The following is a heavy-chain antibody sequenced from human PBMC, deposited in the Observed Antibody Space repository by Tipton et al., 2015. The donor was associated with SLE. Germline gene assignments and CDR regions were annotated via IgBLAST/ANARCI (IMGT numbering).Heavy chain of an antibody. CDR1: GGSFSGYY. J-gene: IGHJ4*02. D-gene: IGHD6-19*01. Sequence: LRLSCAVYGGSFSGYYWSWIRQPPGKGLDWIGYIYSSGSTNYNPSLKSRVTISVDTSKNQFSLKLSSVTAADTAVYYCARAGNSGWFWGWGQGTLVTVSS. V-gene: IGHV4-59*01. CDR3: ARAGNSGWFWG. CDR2: IYSSGST.